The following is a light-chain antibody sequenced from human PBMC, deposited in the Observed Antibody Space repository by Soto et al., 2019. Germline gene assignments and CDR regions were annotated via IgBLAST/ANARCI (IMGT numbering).Light chain of an antibody. CDR2: EVS. Sequence: QSAMTQTPSASGSPGQSVTISCTGTSSDVGGYNFVSWYQQYPGKAPKLMIYEVSKRPSGVPDRFSGSKSGNTASLTVSGLQAEDEADYHCSSYAGSKLVFGGGTQLTVL. CDR1: SSDVGGYNF. CDR3: SSYAGSKLV. J-gene: IGLJ2*01. V-gene: IGLV2-8*01.